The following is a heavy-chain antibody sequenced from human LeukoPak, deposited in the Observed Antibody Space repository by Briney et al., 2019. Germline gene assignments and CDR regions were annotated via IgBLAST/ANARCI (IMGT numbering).Heavy chain of an antibody. CDR2: INYNGADT. V-gene: IGHV3-23*01. Sequence: GGSLRLSCAASGFTFSHFAMNWIRHAPGKGLEWVSFINYNGADTNCADSVKGRFTVSRDNSKNTLYLRMTSLRAEDTGTYYCAKDIRACCWGQGTQVTVSS. CDR1: GFTFSHFA. D-gene: IGHD3-3*02. J-gene: IGHJ4*02. CDR3: AKDIRACC.